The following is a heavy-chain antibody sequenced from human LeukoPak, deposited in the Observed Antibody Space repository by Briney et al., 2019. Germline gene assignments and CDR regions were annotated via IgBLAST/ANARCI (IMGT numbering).Heavy chain of an antibody. CDR3: ARVRYRLAETYIDY. D-gene: IGHD3-16*01. CDR2: VNPNSGDT. Sequence: ASVKVSCKASGYTFTGYYMHWVRQAPGQGLEWMGWVNPNSGDTNYAQKFQGRVTMTRDTSISTAYMELSRLRSDDTAVYYCARVRYRLAETYIDYWGQGTLVTVSS. J-gene: IGHJ4*02. V-gene: IGHV1-2*02. CDR1: GYTFTGYY.